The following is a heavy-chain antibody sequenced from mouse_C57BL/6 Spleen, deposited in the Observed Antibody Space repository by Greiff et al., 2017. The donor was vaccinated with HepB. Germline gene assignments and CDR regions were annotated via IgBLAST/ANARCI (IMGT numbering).Heavy chain of an antibody. Sequence: QVQLQQSGAELVRPGTTVKMSCKASGYTFTNYWIGWAKQRPGHGLEWIGDIYPGGGYTNYNEKFKGKATLTADKSSSTAYMQFSSLTSEDSAIYYCARSPYGSSYGYFDYWGQGTTLTVSS. V-gene: IGHV1-63*01. CDR3: ARSPYGSSYGYFDY. D-gene: IGHD1-1*01. J-gene: IGHJ2*01. CDR1: GYTFTNYW. CDR2: IYPGGGYT.